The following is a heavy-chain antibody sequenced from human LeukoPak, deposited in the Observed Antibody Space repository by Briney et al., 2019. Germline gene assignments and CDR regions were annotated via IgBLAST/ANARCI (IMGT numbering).Heavy chain of an antibody. CDR2: IYPGDSDT. Sequence: GESLKISCKGSGYSFTSYWIGWVRQMPGKGLEWMGIIYPGDSDTGYSPSFQGQVTISADKSISTAYLQWSSLKASDTAMYYCARHARSYYYDSSGYYDGNFDYWGQGTLVTVSS. CDR3: ARHARSYYYDSSGYYDGNFDY. V-gene: IGHV5-51*01. D-gene: IGHD3-22*01. CDR1: GYSFTSYW. J-gene: IGHJ4*02.